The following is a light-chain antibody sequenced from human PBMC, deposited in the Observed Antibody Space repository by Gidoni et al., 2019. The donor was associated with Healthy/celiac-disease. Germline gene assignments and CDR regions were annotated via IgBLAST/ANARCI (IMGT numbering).Light chain of an antibody. Sequence: IVLTQSPGTLSLSPGERATLSCRASQSVSSSYLAWYQQKPGQAPRLLIYGASSRATGIPDRFSGRGSGTDFTLTISRLEPEDFAVYYCQQYGSSPLCSFGQGTKLEIK. CDR2: GAS. V-gene: IGKV3-20*01. CDR1: QSVSSSY. CDR3: QQYGSSPLCS. J-gene: IGKJ2*04.